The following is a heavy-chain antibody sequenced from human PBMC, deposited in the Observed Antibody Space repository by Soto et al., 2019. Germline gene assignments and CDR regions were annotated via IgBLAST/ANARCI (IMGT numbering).Heavy chain of an antibody. D-gene: IGHD6-13*01. CDR2: IYYSGST. CDR3: ASQQLVHYYYGMDV. J-gene: IGHJ6*02. CDR1: GGSISSSSYY. Sequence: SESLSLTCTVSGGSISSSSYYWGWIRQPPGKGLEWIGSIYYSGSTYYNPSLKSRVTISVDTSKNQFSLKLSSVTAADTAVYYCASQQLVHYYYGMDVWGQGTTVTVSS. V-gene: IGHV4-39*01.